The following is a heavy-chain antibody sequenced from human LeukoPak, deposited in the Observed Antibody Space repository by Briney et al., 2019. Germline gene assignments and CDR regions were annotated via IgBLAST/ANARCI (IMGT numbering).Heavy chain of an antibody. CDR3: ARDHGGRFLEWFMSKEGLRGYDSSGPPVFDY. J-gene: IGHJ4*02. Sequence: ASVKVSCKASGYTFTGYYMHWVRQAPGQGLEWMGWINPNSGGTNYAQKFQGRVTMTRDTSISTAYMELSRLRSDDTAVYYCARDHGGRFLEWFMSKEGLRGYDSSGPPVFDYWGQGTLVTVSS. CDR1: GYTFTGYY. V-gene: IGHV1-2*02. CDR2: INPNSGGT. D-gene: IGHD3-3*01.